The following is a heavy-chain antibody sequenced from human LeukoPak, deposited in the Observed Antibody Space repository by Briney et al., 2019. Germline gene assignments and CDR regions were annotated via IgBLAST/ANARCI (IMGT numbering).Heavy chain of an antibody. CDR1: GFPFGSYW. V-gene: IGHV3-74*01. CDR2: INSDERSI. J-gene: IGHJ2*01. D-gene: IGHD4-17*01. CDR3: ANTNYDYGDSGVWRYFDL. Sequence: PGGSLRLSCAASGFPFGSYWMHWVRQAPGKGLVWVSRINSDERSIDYADSVKGRFTVSRDNAKNTLYLQMRSLRAEDTAVYYCANTNYDYGDSGVWRYFDLWGRGTLVTVSS.